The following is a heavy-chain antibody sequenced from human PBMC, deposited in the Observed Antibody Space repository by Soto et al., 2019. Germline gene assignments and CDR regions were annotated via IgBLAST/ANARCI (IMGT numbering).Heavy chain of an antibody. CDR2: IKRDGSTT. CDR1: GFTISNIW. D-gene: IGHD4-4*01. V-gene: IGHV3-74*01. CDR3: ARGTTVTTRGYYYYGMDV. Sequence: GGSLRLSCAVSGFTISNIWMHWVRQAPGKGLVSVSRIKRDGSTTDYADSVKGRFTVSRDNVKNTLYLQMSSLRAEDTAVYYCARGTTVTTRGYYYYGMDVWGQGTTVTVSS. J-gene: IGHJ6*02.